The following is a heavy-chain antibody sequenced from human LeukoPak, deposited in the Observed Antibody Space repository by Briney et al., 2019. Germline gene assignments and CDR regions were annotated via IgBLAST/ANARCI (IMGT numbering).Heavy chain of an antibody. CDR3: ARVVSSSWYYSDY. J-gene: IGHJ4*02. CDR1: GYSISSGYT. V-gene: IGHV4-38-2*01. D-gene: IGHD6-13*01. Sequence: PSETLSLTCAVSGYSISSGYTWAWFGHPPGRGRDGIGSIYHSGSTYYNPSLKSRVTISVDTSKNQFSLRLSSVTAADTAVYYCARVVSSSWYYSDYWGQGTLVTVSS. CDR2: IYHSGST.